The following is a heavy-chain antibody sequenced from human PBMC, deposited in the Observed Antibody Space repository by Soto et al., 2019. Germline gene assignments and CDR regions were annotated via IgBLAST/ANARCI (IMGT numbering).Heavy chain of an antibody. J-gene: IGHJ4*02. CDR2: INSDGSST. V-gene: IGHV3-74*01. D-gene: IGHD6-19*01. CDR1: GFTFSSYW. CDR3: ARVGPLYSSGWPPASYFDY. Sequence: EVQLVESGGGLVQPGGSLRLSCAASGFTFSSYWMHWVRQAQGKGLVWVSRINSDGSSTSYADSVKGRFTISRDNAKNTLYLQMNSLRAEDTAVYYCARVGPLYSSGWPPASYFDYWGQGTLVTVSS.